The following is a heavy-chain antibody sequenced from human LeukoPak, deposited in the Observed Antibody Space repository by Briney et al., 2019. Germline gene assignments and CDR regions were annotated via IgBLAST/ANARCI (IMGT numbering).Heavy chain of an antibody. Sequence: PSETLSLTCTVSNGSISSYYWSWIRQPPGKGLEWIGYIYYSGSTNYNPSLKSRVTISVDTSKYQFSLKLSSVTAADTAVYYCATDYGDYNPFRHWGQGTLVTVSS. CDR2: IYYSGST. CDR3: ATDYGDYNPFRH. D-gene: IGHD4-17*01. V-gene: IGHV4-59*01. J-gene: IGHJ4*02. CDR1: NGSISSYY.